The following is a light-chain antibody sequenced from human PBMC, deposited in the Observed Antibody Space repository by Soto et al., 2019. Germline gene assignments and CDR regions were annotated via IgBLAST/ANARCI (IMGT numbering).Light chain of an antibody. CDR2: DDT. CDR1: ASNIGANYD. J-gene: IGLJ1*01. V-gene: IGLV1-40*01. Sequence: QSVLTQPPSVSGAPGQRVTISCTGGASNIGANYDVHWYQQLPGTAPKLLITDDTSRPSGVPDRFSGSKSGASASLAITGLQAEDEADYYCQSYDSRLSGSVFGTGTKVTVL. CDR3: QSYDSRLSGSV.